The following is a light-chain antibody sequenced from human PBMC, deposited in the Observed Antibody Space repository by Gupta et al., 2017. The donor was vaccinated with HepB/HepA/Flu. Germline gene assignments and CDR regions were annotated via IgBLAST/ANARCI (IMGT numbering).Light chain of an antibody. CDR1: SSNIERNS. Sequence: QSVLTQPPSASGTPGRGVTISCSGSSSNIERNSVTWYKQLPGTAPKLLIYNTNQRPSGVPDRFSASKSGTSASLAISGLQSEDEAAYYCAAWDGSLNAVIFGGGTKLTVL. CDR3: AAWDGSLNAVI. V-gene: IGLV1-44*01. CDR2: NTN. J-gene: IGLJ2*01.